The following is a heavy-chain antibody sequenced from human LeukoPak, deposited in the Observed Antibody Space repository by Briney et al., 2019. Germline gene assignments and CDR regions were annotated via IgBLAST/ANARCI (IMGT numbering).Heavy chain of an antibody. CDR2: IYPGDSDT. J-gene: IGHJ4*02. V-gene: IGHV5-51*01. CDR1: GYSFTNYR. Sequence: GESLKISCKGSGYSFTNYRIGWVRQMPGKGLEWMGIIYPGDSDTRYSPSFQGQVTISADKSISTAYLQWSSLKASDTAMYYCARSTNAREKYYYDSSGLDYWGQGTLVTVSS. D-gene: IGHD3-22*01. CDR3: ARSTNAREKYYYDSSGLDY.